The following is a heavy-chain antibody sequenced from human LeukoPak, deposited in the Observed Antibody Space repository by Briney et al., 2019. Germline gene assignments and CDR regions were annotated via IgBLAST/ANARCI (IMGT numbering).Heavy chain of an antibody. CDR2: ISGSGGST. V-gene: IGHV3-23*01. CDR1: GFTFSSYA. D-gene: IGHD5-12*01. Sequence: GGSLRLSCAASGFTFSSYAMSWVRQAPGKGLEWVSGISGSGGSTYYADSVKGRFTISRDNSKNTLSLQMNSLRAEDTAVYYCAKDDSGIRFDYWGQGTLVTVSS. J-gene: IGHJ4*02. CDR3: AKDDSGIRFDY.